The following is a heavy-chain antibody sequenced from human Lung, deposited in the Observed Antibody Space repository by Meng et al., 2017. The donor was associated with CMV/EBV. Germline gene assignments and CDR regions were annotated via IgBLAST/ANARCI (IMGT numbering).Heavy chain of an antibody. V-gene: IGHV1-46*01. Sequence: SXXVSXXASGYTFTSYYMHWVRQAPGQGLEWMGIINPSGGSTSYAQKFQGRVTMTRDTSTGTVYMELSSLRSEDTAVYYCARGEPRDKTYDYWGQGTLVTVSS. CDR2: INPSGGST. CDR1: GYTFTSYY. CDR3: ARGEPRDKTYDY. D-gene: IGHD1-26*01. J-gene: IGHJ4*02.